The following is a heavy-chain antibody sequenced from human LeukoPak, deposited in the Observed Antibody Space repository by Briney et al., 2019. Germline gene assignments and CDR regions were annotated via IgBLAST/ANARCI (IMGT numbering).Heavy chain of an antibody. CDR3: ARVPLGYCSSTSCYDGVYFDY. V-gene: IGHV4-59*01. CDR1: GGSISSYY. CDR2: IYYSGST. J-gene: IGHJ4*02. Sequence: SETLSLTCTVSGGSISSYYWSWIRQPPGKGLEWIGYIYYSGSTNYNPSLKSRVTISVDTSKNQFSLKLSSVTAADTAVYYCARVPLGYCSSTSCYDGVYFDYWGQGTLVTVSS. D-gene: IGHD2-2*01.